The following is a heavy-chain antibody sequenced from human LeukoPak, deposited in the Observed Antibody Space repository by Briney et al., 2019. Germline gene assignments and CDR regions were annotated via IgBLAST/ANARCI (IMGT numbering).Heavy chain of an antibody. CDR1: GYTFTSYG. J-gene: IGHJ4*02. CDR3: VRSLAVDGARAY. V-gene: IGHV1-18*01. Sequence: GASVKVSCKASGYTFTSYGISWVRQAPGQGLEWMGWISAYNGNTNYAQKLQGRVTMTTDTSTSTAYMELRSLRSEDTAVYYCVRSLAVDGARAYWGQGTPVIVSS. D-gene: IGHD6-19*01. CDR2: ISAYNGNT.